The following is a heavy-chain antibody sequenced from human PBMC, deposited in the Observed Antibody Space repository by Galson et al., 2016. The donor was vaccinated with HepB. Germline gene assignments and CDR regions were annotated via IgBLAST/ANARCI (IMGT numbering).Heavy chain of an antibody. J-gene: IGHJ4*02. CDR2: IKVDGNEK. CDR3: ARDLSVWLRGIDS. Sequence: AASGFTLRVYWMSWVRQAPGKSLERVATIKVDGNEKYYVDSVKGRFTISGDNAKNSMYLQMNSLRAEDTAVYYCARDLSVWLRGIDSWGQGTLVTVSS. V-gene: IGHV3-7*03. CDR1: GFTLRVYW. D-gene: IGHD6-19*01.